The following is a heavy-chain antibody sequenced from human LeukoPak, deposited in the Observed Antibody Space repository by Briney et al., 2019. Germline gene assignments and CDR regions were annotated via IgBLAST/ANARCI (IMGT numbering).Heavy chain of an antibody. CDR2: INSGGETI. CDR1: GFTFIKYE. J-gene: IGHJ4*02. CDR3: AREARTVVTAIRSFDY. D-gene: IGHD2-21*02. V-gene: IGHV3-48*03. Sequence: GGSLRLSCAASGFTFIKYEMAWVRQAPGKGLEWLSYINSGGETISYADSVMGRFTVSRDNAKNSLSLQMNSLRAEDTAIYYCAREARTVVTAIRSFDYWGRGTPVTVSS.